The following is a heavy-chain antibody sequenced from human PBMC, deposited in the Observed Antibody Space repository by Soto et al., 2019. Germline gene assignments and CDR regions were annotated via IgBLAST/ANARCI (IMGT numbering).Heavy chain of an antibody. D-gene: IGHD3-9*01. V-gene: IGHV1-3*01. CDR3: ARENYDILTGYFLNWFDP. Sequence: GASVKVSCKASGYTFTSYAMHWVRQAPGQRLEWMGWINAGNGNTNYAQKFQGRVTITADESTSTAYMELSSLRSEDTAVYYCARENYDILTGYFLNWFDPWGQGTLVTVSS. CDR2: INAGNGNT. J-gene: IGHJ5*02. CDR1: GYTFTSYA.